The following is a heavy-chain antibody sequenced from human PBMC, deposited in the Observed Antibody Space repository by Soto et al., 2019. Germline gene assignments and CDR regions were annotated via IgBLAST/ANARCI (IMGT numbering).Heavy chain of an antibody. CDR3: ARGRSGWYWSPFDY. CDR1: GYTFTCYA. CDR2: INAGNGNT. D-gene: IGHD6-19*01. J-gene: IGHJ4*02. Sequence: ASVKVSCKASGYTFTCYAMHWVRQAPGQRLEWMGWINAGNGNTKYSQKFQGRVTITRDTSASTAYMELSSLRSEDTAVYYCARGRSGWYWSPFDYWGQGTLVIVSS. V-gene: IGHV1-3*01.